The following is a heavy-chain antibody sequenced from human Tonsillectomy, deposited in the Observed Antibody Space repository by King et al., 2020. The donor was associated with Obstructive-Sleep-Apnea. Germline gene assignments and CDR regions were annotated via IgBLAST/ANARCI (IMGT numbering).Heavy chain of an antibody. CDR3: ARIRRSSGWAFDY. V-gene: IGHV2-70*01. CDR1: GFSLSNSGMC. CDR2: FDWDVDK. Sequence: VTLKESGPALVKPTQTLTLTCTFSGFSLSNSGMCVSWIRHPPGKVLEWLALFDWDVDKYTSTSLKTRSTISKDTSKNQWVLTMTNMDPVDTATEYCARIRRSSGWAFDYWGQGTLVTVSS. D-gene: IGHD6-19*01. J-gene: IGHJ4*02.